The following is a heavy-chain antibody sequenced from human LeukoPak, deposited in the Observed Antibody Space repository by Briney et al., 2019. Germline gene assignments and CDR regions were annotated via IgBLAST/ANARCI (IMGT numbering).Heavy chain of an antibody. V-gene: IGHV5-51*01. CDR2: IYVGDSDT. D-gene: IGHD2/OR15-2a*01. J-gene: IGHJ4*02. CDR1: GKSLTSSW. Sequence: GESLKISCKGSGKSLTSSWFGWVRKMPGKGLEWMGIIYVGDSDTRYSPSFQGQVTISADMSIRTAYLQWSSLKASDTAMYYCARQRTFTSPVDYWGQGTLVTVSS. CDR3: ARQRTFTSPVDY.